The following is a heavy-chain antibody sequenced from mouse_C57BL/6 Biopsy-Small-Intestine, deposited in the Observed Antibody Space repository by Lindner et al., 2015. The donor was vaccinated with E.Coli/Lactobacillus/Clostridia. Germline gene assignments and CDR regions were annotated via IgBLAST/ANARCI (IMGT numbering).Heavy chain of an antibody. D-gene: IGHD1-1*01. Sequence: VQLQESGGDLVKPGGSLKLSCAASGFTFSSYGMSWVRQTPDKRLEWVATISSGGSYTYYPDSVKGRFTISRDNAKNTLYLQMSSLKSEDTAMYYCARHPITTDYWYFDVWGTGTTVTVSS. CDR3: ARHPITTDYWYFDV. J-gene: IGHJ1*03. CDR1: GFTFSSYG. V-gene: IGHV5-6*01. CDR2: ISSGGSYT.